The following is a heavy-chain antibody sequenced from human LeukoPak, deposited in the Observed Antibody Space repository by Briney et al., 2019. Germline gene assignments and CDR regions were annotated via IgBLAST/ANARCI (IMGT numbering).Heavy chain of an antibody. CDR1: GFTFSSYW. CDR3: LAAAGTIG. J-gene: IGHJ4*02. V-gene: IGHV3-74*01. D-gene: IGHD6-13*01. Sequence: GGSMRLSCAASGFTFSSYWMHWVRQAPGKGLVWVSRVNNDGSTTNYADSVKGRFTISRDNTKNTLYLQMNSLRAEDTAVYFCLAAAGTIGWGQGTLVTVSS. CDR2: VNNDGSTT.